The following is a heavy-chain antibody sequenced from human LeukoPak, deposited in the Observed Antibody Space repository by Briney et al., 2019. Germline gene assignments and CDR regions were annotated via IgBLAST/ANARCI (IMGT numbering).Heavy chain of an antibody. V-gene: IGHV3-21*01. D-gene: IGHD1-14*01. Sequence: GGSLRLSCAASGFTFSSYSMNWVRQAPGKGLEWVSSISSSSSYIYYADSVKGRFTISRDNAKNSLYLQTNSLRAEDTAVYYYAREIVRTLDYWGQGTLVTVSS. CDR2: ISSSSSYI. CDR1: GFTFSSYS. J-gene: IGHJ4*02. CDR3: AREIVRTLDY.